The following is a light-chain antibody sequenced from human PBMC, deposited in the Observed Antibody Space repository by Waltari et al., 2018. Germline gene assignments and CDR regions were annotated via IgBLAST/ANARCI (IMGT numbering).Light chain of an antibody. CDR1: QSVSSY. J-gene: IGKJ5*01. V-gene: IGKV3-11*01. CDR2: GAS. CDR3: HQRSNWPIT. Sequence: EIVLTQSPATLSLSPGERATLSCRASQSVSSYLVWYQQKPGQTPRLLIYGASKRATGIPARFSGSGSGTDFTLTISSLESEDFAVYYCHQRSNWPITFGQGTRLEIK.